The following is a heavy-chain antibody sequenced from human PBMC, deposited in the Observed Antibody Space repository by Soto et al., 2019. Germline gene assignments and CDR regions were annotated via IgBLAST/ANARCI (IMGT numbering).Heavy chain of an antibody. CDR2: VNPKTGNT. CDR1: GYTFTNYD. J-gene: IGHJ4*02. V-gene: IGHV1-8*01. CDR3: ARSDYGDLDY. D-gene: IGHD4-17*01. Sequence: QVQLVQSGSEVKKPGASVKVSCKASGYTFTNYDLHWVRQASGQGLEWMGWVNPKTGNTAYAQKFQGRVTMSRDTSVTAAYMELSSLTSEDTDVYFCARSDYGDLDYWGQGTRVTVSS.